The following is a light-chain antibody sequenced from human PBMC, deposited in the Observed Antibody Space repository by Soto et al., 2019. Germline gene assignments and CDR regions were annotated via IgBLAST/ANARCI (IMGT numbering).Light chain of an antibody. CDR1: QSVSSY. CDR2: DAS. J-gene: IGKJ1*01. Sequence: IVVKQSPATLSLSPGERATLSCRASQSVSSYLAWYQQKPGQAPRLLIYDASNRATGIPARFSGSGSGTDFTLTISGLEPEDFAVYYCQQYGNSRGTFGQGTKVDIK. V-gene: IGKV3-11*01. CDR3: QQYGNSRGT.